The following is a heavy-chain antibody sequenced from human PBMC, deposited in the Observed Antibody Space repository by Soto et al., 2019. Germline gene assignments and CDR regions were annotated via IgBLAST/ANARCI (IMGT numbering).Heavy chain of an antibody. V-gene: IGHV1-69*13. CDR2: IIPIFGTA. CDR3: ARSVHDSSGWFY. CDR1: GGTFSSYA. Sequence: ASVKVSCKASGGTFSSYAISWVLQAPGQGLEWMGGIIPIFGTANYAQKFQGRVTITADESTSTAYMELSSLRSEDTAVYYCARSVHDSSGWFYWGQGTLVTVSS. J-gene: IGHJ4*02. D-gene: IGHD6-19*01.